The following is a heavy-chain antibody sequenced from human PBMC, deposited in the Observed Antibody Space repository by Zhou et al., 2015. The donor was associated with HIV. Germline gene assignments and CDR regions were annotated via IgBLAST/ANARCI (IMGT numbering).Heavy chain of an antibody. J-gene: IGHJ3*02. CDR1: GFTFSTYA. D-gene: IGHD3-10*01. Sequence: VQLVESGGGVVQPGRSLRLSCAASGFTFSTYAVHWVRQAPGKGLEWVALIAHDGSNKYYADSVKGRFTISRDNSKNTLYLQMNSLRLEDTAVYYCARDREYYYGSGSRARDDAFDIWGQGTMVTVSS. V-gene: IGHV3-30-3*01. CDR2: IAHDGSNK. CDR3: ARDREYYYGSGSRARDDAFDI.